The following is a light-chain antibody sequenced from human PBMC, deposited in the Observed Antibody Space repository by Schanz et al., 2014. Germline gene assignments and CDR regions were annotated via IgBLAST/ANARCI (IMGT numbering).Light chain of an antibody. CDR2: GAS. CDR1: QSVSSN. Sequence: EIVLTQSPGTLSLSPGERATLSCRASQSVSSNLAWYQQKPGQAPRLLIYGASTRATGIPDSFSGSGSGTDFTLTISRLEPEDFAVYYCQQYGSSPYTFGQGTKLEIK. V-gene: IGKV3-20*01. CDR3: QQYGSSPYT. J-gene: IGKJ2*01.